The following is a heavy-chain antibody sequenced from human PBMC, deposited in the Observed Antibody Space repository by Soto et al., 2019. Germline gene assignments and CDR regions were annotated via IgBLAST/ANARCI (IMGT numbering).Heavy chain of an antibody. CDR1: GFTFTSFW. Sequence: EVQLVESGGGLVQPGGSLRLSCAASGFTFTSFWMTWVRQAPGKGLEWVANIRQDGSEKYYLDSVKGRFTISRDNAKNTLYLQMNSLIVDDTAVYYCAVPMGYCSGGSCFPFRDWGQGTLGTVSS. V-gene: IGHV3-7*01. CDR3: AVPMGYCSGGSCFPFRD. J-gene: IGHJ4*02. CDR2: IRQDGSEK. D-gene: IGHD2-15*01.